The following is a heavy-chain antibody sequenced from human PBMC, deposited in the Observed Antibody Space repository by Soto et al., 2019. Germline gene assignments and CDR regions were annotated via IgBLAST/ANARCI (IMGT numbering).Heavy chain of an antibody. J-gene: IGHJ4*02. Sequence: ASVKVSCKASGYTFTSYGISWVRQAPGQGLEWMGWISAYNGNTNYAQKLQGRVTMTTDTSTSTAYMELRSLRSDDTAVYYCARDRKEIFGVVIRTFDYWGQGTLVTVSS. CDR3: ARDRKEIFGVVIRTFDY. D-gene: IGHD3-3*01. V-gene: IGHV1-18*01. CDR2: ISAYNGNT. CDR1: GYTFTSYG.